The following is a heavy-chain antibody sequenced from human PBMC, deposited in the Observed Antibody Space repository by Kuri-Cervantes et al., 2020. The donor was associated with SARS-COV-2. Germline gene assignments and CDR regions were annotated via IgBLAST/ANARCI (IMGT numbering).Heavy chain of an antibody. Sequence: SQTLSLTCAVSGYPISSGYYWGWIRQPPGKGLEWIGSIYHSGSTYYNPSLKSRVTISVDTSKNQFSLKLSSVTAADTAVYYCARQGGYSSPSLDYWGQGTLVTVSS. D-gene: IGHD6-6*01. V-gene: IGHV4-38-2*01. CDR3: ARQGGYSSPSLDY. CDR1: GYPISSGYY. J-gene: IGHJ4*02. CDR2: IYHSGST.